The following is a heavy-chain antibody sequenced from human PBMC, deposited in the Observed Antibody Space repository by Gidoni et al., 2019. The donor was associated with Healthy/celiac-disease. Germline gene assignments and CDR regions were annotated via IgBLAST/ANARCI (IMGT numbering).Heavy chain of an antibody. Sequence: QLQLQVSGPGLVKPSETLSLPCTVSCGSISSSRYYWGWIRQPPGKGLAWIGSIYYSGSTYYNPSLKRRVTISVDTSKNQFSLKLSSVTAADTAVYYCAPSIAFFQHWGQGTLVTVSS. CDR2: IYYSGST. J-gene: IGHJ1*01. CDR3: APSIAFFQH. D-gene: IGHD6-6*01. CDR1: CGSISSSRYY. V-gene: IGHV4-39*01.